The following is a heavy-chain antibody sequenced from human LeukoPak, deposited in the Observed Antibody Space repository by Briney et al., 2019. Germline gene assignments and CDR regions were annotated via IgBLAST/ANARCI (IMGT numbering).Heavy chain of an antibody. Sequence: SETLSLTCTVSGGSISSHYWSWIRQPPGKGLEWIGYIYYSGSTNYNPSLKSRVTISVDTSKNQFSLKLSSVTAADTAVYYCARDRLIAARPFYYYYYYMDVWGKGTTVTVSS. V-gene: IGHV4-59*11. CDR1: GGSISSHY. CDR2: IYYSGST. D-gene: IGHD6-6*01. J-gene: IGHJ6*03. CDR3: ARDRLIAARPFYYYYYYMDV.